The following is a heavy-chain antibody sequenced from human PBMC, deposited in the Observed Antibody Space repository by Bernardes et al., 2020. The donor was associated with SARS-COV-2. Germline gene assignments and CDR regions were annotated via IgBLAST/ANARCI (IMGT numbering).Heavy chain of an antibody. D-gene: IGHD6-13*01. CDR3: ARTAPTIAAAGYYYYYYGMDV. V-gene: IGHV3-66*02. Sequence: GGSLILSRAASGFTVSSNYMSWVRQAPGKGLEWVSVIYSGGSTYYADSVKGRFTISRDNSKNTLYLQMNSLRAEDTAVYYCARTAPTIAAAGYYYYYYGMDVWGQGTTVTVSS. J-gene: IGHJ6*02. CDR2: IYSGGST. CDR1: GFTVSSNY.